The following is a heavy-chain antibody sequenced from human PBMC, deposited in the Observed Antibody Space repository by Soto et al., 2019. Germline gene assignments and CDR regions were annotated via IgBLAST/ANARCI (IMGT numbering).Heavy chain of an antibody. CDR3: ARRYGGNFDY. D-gene: IGHD3-16*01. J-gene: IGHJ4*02. CDR1: GGSTSSYY. V-gene: IGHV4-59*01. CDR2: IYYSGST. Sequence: SETLSLTCTVSGGSTSSYYWSWIRQPPGKGLEWIGYIYYSGSTNYNPSLKSRVTISVDTSKNQFSLKLSSVTAADTAVYYCARRYGGNFDYWGQGTLVTVSS.